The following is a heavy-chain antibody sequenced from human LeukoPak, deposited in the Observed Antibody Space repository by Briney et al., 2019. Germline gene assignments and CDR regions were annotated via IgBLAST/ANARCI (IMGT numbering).Heavy chain of an antibody. D-gene: IGHD3-3*01. CDR3: ARYSYGFWSGPTYYYYGMDV. Sequence: PGGSLRLSCAASGFTFSDYYMSWIRQAPGKGLEWVSYISSSGSTIYYADSVKGRFTISRDNAKNSLYLQMNSLRAEDTAVYYCARYSYGFWSGPTYYYYGMDVWGQGTTVTVSS. V-gene: IGHV3-11*01. CDR2: ISSSGSTI. CDR1: GFTFSDYY. J-gene: IGHJ6*02.